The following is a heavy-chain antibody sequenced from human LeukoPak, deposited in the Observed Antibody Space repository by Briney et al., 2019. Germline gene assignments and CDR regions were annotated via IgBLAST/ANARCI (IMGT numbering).Heavy chain of an antibody. CDR1: GGSFSGYY. V-gene: IGHV4-34*01. Sequence: PSETLSLTCAVYGGSFSGYYWSWIRRPPGKGLEWIGEINHSGSTNYNPSLKSRVTISVDTSKNQFSLKLSSVTAADTAVYYCASHFWSGYFYDYWGQGTLVTVSS. CDR3: ASHFWSGYFYDY. D-gene: IGHD3-3*02. CDR2: INHSGST. J-gene: IGHJ4*02.